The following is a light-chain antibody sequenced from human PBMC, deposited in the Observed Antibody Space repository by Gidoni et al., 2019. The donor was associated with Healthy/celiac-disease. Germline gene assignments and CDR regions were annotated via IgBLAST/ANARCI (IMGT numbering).Light chain of an antibody. V-gene: IGKV2-28*01. CDR1: QRLLHSNGYNY. CDR2: SGS. J-gene: IGKJ4*01. CDR3: MQDIQTPLT. Sequence: IGISQYPLSLPVNPVEPASISCKSSQRLLHSNGYNYLNWYLQKPRQSPQLLIYSGSNRASGVPDRFSGSGAGTDFTLKISRVDDEDVGVYYCMQDIQTPLTFGGGTKVEIK.